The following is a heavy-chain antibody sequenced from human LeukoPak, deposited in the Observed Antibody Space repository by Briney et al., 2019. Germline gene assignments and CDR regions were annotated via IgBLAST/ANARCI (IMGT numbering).Heavy chain of an antibody. Sequence: GGSLRLSCAASGFTFSSYTMSWVRQAPGKGLEWVSSISSSSSYIYYADSVKGRFTISRDNAKNSLYLQMHSLRAEDTAVYYCAREVRDYSNLLEYYGMDVWGQGTTVTVSS. CDR2: ISSSSSYI. D-gene: IGHD4-11*01. CDR1: GFTFSSYT. J-gene: IGHJ6*02. CDR3: AREVRDYSNLLEYYGMDV. V-gene: IGHV3-21*01.